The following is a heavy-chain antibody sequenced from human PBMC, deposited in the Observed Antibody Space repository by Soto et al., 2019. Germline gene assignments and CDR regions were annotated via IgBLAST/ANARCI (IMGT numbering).Heavy chain of an antibody. J-gene: IGHJ5*02. D-gene: IGHD6-13*01. CDR3: ARDRSAAGPSNWFDP. CDR2: IAPSGNT. CDR1: GSSIDNYH. V-gene: IGHV4-4*07. Sequence: SETLSLTCSVSGSSIDNYHWSWIRQSAGKGLEWIGRIAPSGNTNYNPSLKGRVTMSVDTSKTHFSLKMRSVTAADTAVYYCARDRSAAGPSNWFDPWGQGTLVTVSS.